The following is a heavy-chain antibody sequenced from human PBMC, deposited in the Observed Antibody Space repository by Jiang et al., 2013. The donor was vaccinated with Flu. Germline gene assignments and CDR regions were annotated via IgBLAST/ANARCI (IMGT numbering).Heavy chain of an antibody. CDR2: ISAYNGNT. J-gene: IGHJ4*02. CDR1: GYTFTSYG. D-gene: IGHD1-26*01. V-gene: IGHV1-18*01. CDR3: ARDNAAYSGSYYRSGGFDY. Sequence: GAEVKKPGASVKVSCKASGYTFTSYGISWVRQAPGQGLEWMGWISAYNGNTNYAQKLQGRVTMTTDTSTSTAYMELRSLRSDDTAVYYCARDNAAYSGSYYRSGGFDYWGQGTLVTVSS.